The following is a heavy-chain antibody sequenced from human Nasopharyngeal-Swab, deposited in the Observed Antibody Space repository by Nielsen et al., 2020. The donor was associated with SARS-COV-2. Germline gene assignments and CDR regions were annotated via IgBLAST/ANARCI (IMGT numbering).Heavy chain of an antibody. CDR2: IKQDGSEK. V-gene: IGHV3-7*03. CDR3: ARGGLGDY. CDR1: GFTFSSYW. D-gene: IGHD3-16*01. J-gene: IGHJ4*02. Sequence: GESLKISCAASGFTFSSYWMSWVRQAPGKGLEWVANIKQDGSEKYYVDSVKGRFTISRDNAKNSLYLQMNSLGAEDTAVYYCARGGLGDYWGQGTLVTVSS.